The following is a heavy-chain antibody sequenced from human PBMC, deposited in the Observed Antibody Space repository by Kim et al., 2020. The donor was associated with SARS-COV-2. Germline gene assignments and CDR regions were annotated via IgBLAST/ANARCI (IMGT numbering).Heavy chain of an antibody. J-gene: IGHJ4*02. CDR3: ARGNRNYCSSTSCYETDY. Sequence: SETLSLTCTVSGGSSSSGGDYWSWSRQHPGKGLEWIGYIYYSGSTYYNPSLKSRVTISVDTSKNQFSLKLSSVTAADTAVYYCARGNRNYCSSTSCYETDYWGQGTLVTVSS. CDR2: IYYSGST. D-gene: IGHD2-2*01. CDR1: GGSSSSGGDY. V-gene: IGHV4-31*03.